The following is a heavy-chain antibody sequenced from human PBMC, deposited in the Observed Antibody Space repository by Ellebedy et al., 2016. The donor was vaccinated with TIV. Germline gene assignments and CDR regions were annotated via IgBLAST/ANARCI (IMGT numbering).Heavy chain of an antibody. V-gene: IGHV1-46*01. D-gene: IGHD3-22*01. CDR1: GDTFTSYY. Sequence: AASVKVSCKASGDTFTSYYMHWLRHAPGQGLEWMGIINPSGGSTSYAQKFQGRVTITADKSTSTAYMELSSRRSEDTAVYYCASLDYYDSSGYQEWGPPNGYWGQGNLVTVSS. CDR2: INPSGGST. CDR3: ASLDYYDSSGYQEWGPPNGY. J-gene: IGHJ4*02.